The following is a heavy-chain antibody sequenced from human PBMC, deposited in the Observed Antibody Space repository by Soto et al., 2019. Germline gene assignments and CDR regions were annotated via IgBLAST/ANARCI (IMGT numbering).Heavy chain of an antibody. J-gene: IGHJ6*02. CDR1: GYTFTGYY. CDR3: ARAPNPFRGWWELTRADYYGMDV. V-gene: IGHV1-2*02. Sequence: ASVKVSCKASGYTFTGYYMHWVRQAPGQGLEWMGWINPNSGGTNYAQKFQGRVTITADKSTSTAYMELSSLRSEDTAVYYCARAPNPFRGWWELTRADYYGMDVWAKGPRSPSP. D-gene: IGHD1-26*01. CDR2: INPNSGGT.